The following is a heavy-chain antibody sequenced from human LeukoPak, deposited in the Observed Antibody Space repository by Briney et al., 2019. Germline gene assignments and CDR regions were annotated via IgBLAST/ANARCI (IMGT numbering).Heavy chain of an antibody. Sequence: GGSLRLSCAASGFTFSSYSMNWVRQAPGKGLEWVSSISSSSSYIYYADSVKGRFTISRDNAKNSLYLQMNSLRAEDTAVYYCARTLSQWLAEYYFDYWGQGTLVTVSS. CDR2: ISSSSSYI. CDR1: GFTFSSYS. CDR3: ARTLSQWLAEYYFDY. D-gene: IGHD6-19*01. J-gene: IGHJ4*02. V-gene: IGHV3-21*01.